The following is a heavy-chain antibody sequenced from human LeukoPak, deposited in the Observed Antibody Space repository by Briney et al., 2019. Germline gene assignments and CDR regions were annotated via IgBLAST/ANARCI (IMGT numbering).Heavy chain of an antibody. J-gene: IGHJ4*02. CDR3: ARGRGMATIPFDN. D-gene: IGHD5-24*01. CDR2: IYYSGST. Sequence: SQTLSLTCTVSGGSISSGDYYWSWLRQPPGKGLEWIGYIYYSGSTYYNPSLKSRVTISVDTSKNQFSLKLSSVTAADTAVYYCARGRGMATIPFDNWGQGTLVTVSS. V-gene: IGHV4-30-4*01. CDR1: GGSISSGDYY.